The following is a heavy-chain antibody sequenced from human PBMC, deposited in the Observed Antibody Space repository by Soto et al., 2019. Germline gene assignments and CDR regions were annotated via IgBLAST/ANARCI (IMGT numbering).Heavy chain of an antibody. J-gene: IGHJ6*02. Sequence: PSETLSLTCTVSGGSISSYYWGWIRQPPGKGLEWIGSIYYSGSTYYNPSLKSRVTISVGTSKNQFSLKLSSVTAADTAVYYCARHTPSDYDFWSGYPYYYYGMDVWGQGTTVT. CDR1: GGSISSYY. D-gene: IGHD3-3*01. CDR2: IYYSGST. CDR3: ARHTPSDYDFWSGYPYYYYGMDV. V-gene: IGHV4-39*01.